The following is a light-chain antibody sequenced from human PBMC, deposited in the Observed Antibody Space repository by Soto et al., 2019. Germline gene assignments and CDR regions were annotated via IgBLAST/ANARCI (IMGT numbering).Light chain of an antibody. CDR2: DVS. CDR1: QSVSNS. V-gene: IGKV3-11*01. Sequence: EIVLTQSPATQSLSPGERATLSCWASQSVSNSLAWYQQRPGQSPRLLIYDVSTRATGVPARFGGSGSGTDFTLTISSLETEDFAVYYCQQRTNWPLTFGGGTKVDIK. J-gene: IGKJ4*01. CDR3: QQRTNWPLT.